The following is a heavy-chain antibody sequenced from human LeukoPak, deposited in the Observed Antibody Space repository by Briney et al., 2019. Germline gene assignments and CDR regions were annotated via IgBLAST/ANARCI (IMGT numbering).Heavy chain of an antibody. D-gene: IGHD2-15*01. V-gene: IGHV3-30*02. CDR3: AKGVVVVLSATPIPPGY. J-gene: IGHJ4*02. CDR1: GFTFSGYG. Sequence: GRSLRLSCAASGFTFSGYGVHWVRQAPGNGLEWWAFIRYDGSNKYYADSVKGRFTISRDNSKNTLYSHMNSARAEDGAVYYCAKGVVVVLSATPIPPGYWGQGTLVTVSS. CDR2: IRYDGSNK.